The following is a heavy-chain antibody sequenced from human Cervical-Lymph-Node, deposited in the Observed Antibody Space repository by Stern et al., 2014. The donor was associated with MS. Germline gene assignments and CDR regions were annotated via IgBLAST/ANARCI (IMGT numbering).Heavy chain of an antibody. CDR2: TRNKANSYTT. CDR1: GFTFSDHY. D-gene: IGHD3-3*01. Sequence: EVPLVESGGGLVQPGGSLRLSCTASGFTFSDHYMDWVRQAPGKGLEWVGRTRNKANSYTTEYAASVKGRFTISRDDSKNSLYLQMNSLKTEDTAVYYCAVWSGYYSDAFDIWGQGTMVTVSS. V-gene: IGHV3-72*01. J-gene: IGHJ3*02. CDR3: AVWSGYYSDAFDI.